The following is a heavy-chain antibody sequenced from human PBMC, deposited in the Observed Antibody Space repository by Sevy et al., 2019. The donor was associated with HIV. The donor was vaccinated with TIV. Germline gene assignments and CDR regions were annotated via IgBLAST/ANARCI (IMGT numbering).Heavy chain of an antibody. CDR1: GFTFSSYS. V-gene: IGHV3-48*02. J-gene: IGHJ6*03. D-gene: IGHD2-2*01. CDR3: ARDGVVVPAAPCYYYYMDV. Sequence: GGSLRLSCAASGFTFSSYSMNWVRQAPGKGLEWVSYISRSSSTIYYADSGKGRFTISRDNAKNSLYLQMNSRRDEDTAAYYCARDGVVVPAAPCYYYYMDVWGKGTTVTVSS. CDR2: ISRSSSTI.